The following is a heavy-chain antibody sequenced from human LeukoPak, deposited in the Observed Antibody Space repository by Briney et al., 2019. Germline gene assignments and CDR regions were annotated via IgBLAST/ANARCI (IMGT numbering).Heavy chain of an antibody. J-gene: IGHJ4*02. Sequence: SETLSLTCTVSGGSISSYYWSWIRQPAGKGLEWIGRIYTSGSTNYNPSLKSRVTMSVDTSKNQFSVKLSSVTAADTAVYYCARIVRDFWSDYYDYWGQGTQVTVSS. D-gene: IGHD3-3*01. V-gene: IGHV4-4*07. CDR1: GGSISSYY. CDR2: IYTSGST. CDR3: ARIVRDFWSDYYDY.